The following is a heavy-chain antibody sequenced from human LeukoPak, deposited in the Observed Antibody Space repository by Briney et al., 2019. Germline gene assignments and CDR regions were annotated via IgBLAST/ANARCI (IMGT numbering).Heavy chain of an antibody. D-gene: IGHD2-8*01. CDR3: ASSLWNGGINHEGAGYYYYYGMDV. CDR1: GGTFSSYA. CDR2: IIPIFGTA. V-gene: IGHV1-69*01. J-gene: IGHJ6*02. Sequence: SVKVSCKASGGTFSSYAISWVRQAPGQGLEWMGGIIPIFGTANYAQKFQGRVTITADESTSTAYMELSSLRSEDTAVYYCASSLWNGGINHEGAGYYYYYGMDVWGQGTTVTVSS.